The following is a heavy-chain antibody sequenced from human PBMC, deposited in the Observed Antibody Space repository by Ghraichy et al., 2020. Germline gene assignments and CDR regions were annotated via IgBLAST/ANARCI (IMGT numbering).Heavy chain of an antibody. V-gene: IGHV5-10-1*01. CDR1: GYSFTSYW. CDR2: IDPSDSYT. J-gene: IGHJ4*02. D-gene: IGHD3-9*01. CDR3: ARQGDYDILTGYYNDY. Sequence: GESLNISCKGSGYSFTSYWISWVRQMPGKGLEWMGRIDPSDSYTNYSPSFQGHVTISADKSISTAYLQWSSLKASDTAMYYCARQGDYDILTGYYNDYWGQGTLVTVSS.